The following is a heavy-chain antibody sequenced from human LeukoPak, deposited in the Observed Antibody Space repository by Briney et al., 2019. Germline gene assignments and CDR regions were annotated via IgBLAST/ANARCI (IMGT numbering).Heavy chain of an antibody. CDR2: IKQDRSEK. D-gene: IGHD5-18*01. Sequence: HAGGSLRLSCAASGFTFSNYWMSWVRQAPRKGLEWVANIKQDRSEKYYVDSVKGRFTISRDNAKNSLYLQMNSLRAEDTAVYYCARDAAYGYDRFDYWGQGTQVTVSS. V-gene: IGHV3-7*01. J-gene: IGHJ4*02. CDR1: GFTFSNYW. CDR3: ARDAAYGYDRFDY.